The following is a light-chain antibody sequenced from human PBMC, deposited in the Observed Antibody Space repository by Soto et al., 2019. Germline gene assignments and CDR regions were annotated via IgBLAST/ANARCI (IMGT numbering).Light chain of an antibody. CDR1: QGISSY. Sequence: DIQLTQSPSFLSASVGDRVTISCRASQGISSYLAWYQQKPGKAPKLLIYAASTLRSGVPSRFSGSGSGTEFTLTISSLQPEDFATYYCQQLNSYPHTFGQGTKV. V-gene: IGKV1-9*01. CDR3: QQLNSYPHT. CDR2: AAS. J-gene: IGKJ1*01.